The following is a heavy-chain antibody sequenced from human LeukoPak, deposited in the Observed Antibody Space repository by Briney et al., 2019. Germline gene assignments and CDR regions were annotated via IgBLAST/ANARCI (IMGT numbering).Heavy chain of an antibody. CDR3: ARVAYYDSSGLEDY. J-gene: IGHJ4*02. CDR1: GYTFTSYG. Sequence: ASVKVSCKASGYTFTSYGISWVRQAPGQGLEWMGGIIPIFGTANYAQKFQGRVTITADKSTSTAYMELSSLRSEDTAVYYCARVAYYDSSGLEDYWGQGTLVTVSS. D-gene: IGHD3-22*01. CDR2: IIPIFGTA. V-gene: IGHV1-69*06.